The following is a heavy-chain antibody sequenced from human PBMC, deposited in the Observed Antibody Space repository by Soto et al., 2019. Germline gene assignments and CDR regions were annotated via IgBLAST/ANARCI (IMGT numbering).Heavy chain of an antibody. Sequence: GGSLRLSCAASGFTFSSYAMSWVRQAPGKGLEWVSAISGSGGSTYYADSVKGRFTISRDNSKNTLYLQMNSLRAEDTAVYYCAKVLRWSGYYPIDYWGQGTLVTVSS. CDR2: ISGSGGST. V-gene: IGHV3-23*01. CDR1: GFTFSSYA. J-gene: IGHJ4*02. CDR3: AKVLRWSGYYPIDY. D-gene: IGHD3-3*01.